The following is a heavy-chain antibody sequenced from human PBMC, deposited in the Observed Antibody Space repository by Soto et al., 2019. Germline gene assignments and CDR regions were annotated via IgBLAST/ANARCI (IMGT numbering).Heavy chain of an antibody. D-gene: IGHD3-22*01. CDR1: GGTFSSYA. CDR2: IIPIFGTA. CDR3: ASSPNYDVSSGYNFQM. J-gene: IGHJ1*01. Sequence: QVQLVQSGAEVKKPGSSVKVSCKASGGTFSSYAISWVRQAPGQGLEWRGGIIPIFGTANYEQKFQGRVTITADESTSTAYMERSSLRSEDTSVYYCASSPNYDVSSGYNFQMWGQCTLVPVSS. V-gene: IGHV1-69*12.